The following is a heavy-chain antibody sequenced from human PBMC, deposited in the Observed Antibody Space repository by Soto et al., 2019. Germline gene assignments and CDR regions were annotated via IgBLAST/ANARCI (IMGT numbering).Heavy chain of an antibody. D-gene: IGHD3-10*01. J-gene: IGHJ4*01. Sequence: KGMEWVAVISYDGSNKYYADSVKGRFTISSDNSKNTLYLQMNSLRAEDTAVYYFARDGWFGESRNYFFAFRGHGTPVIGTS. CDR2: ISYDGSNK. CDR3: ARDGWFGESRNYFFAF. V-gene: IGHV3-30-3*01.